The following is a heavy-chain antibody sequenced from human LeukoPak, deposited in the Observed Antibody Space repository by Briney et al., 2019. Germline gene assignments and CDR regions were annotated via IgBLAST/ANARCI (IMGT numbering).Heavy chain of an antibody. Sequence: SETLSLTCTVSGGSISSSSYYWGWIRQPPGKGLEWIGSIYYSGSTYYNPSLKSRVTISVDTSKMQFSLKLSSVTAADTAVYYCARLSAIVPVATYYYHSMDVWGKGTTVTVSS. CDR2: IYYSGST. V-gene: IGHV4-39*07. CDR1: GGSISSSSYY. J-gene: IGHJ6*03. CDR3: ARLSAIVPVATYYYHSMDV. D-gene: IGHD2-2*01.